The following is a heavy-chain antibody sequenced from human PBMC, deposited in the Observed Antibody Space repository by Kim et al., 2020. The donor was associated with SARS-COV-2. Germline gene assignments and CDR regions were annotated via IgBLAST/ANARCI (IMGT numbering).Heavy chain of an antibody. D-gene: IGHD6-13*01. Sequence: GGSLRLSCAASGFTFSSYGMHWVRQAPGKGLEWVAVISYDGSNKYYADSVKGRFTISRDNSKNTLYLQMNSLRAEDTAVYYCAKPLRLYSSSWYYDYYYYYGMDVWGQGTTVTVSS. J-gene: IGHJ6*02. CDR3: AKPLRLYSSSWYYDYYYYYGMDV. CDR2: ISYDGSNK. V-gene: IGHV3-30*18. CDR1: GFTFSSYG.